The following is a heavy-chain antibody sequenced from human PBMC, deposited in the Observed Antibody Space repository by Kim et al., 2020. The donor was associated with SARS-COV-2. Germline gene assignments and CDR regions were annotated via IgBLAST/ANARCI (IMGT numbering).Heavy chain of an antibody. CDR3: AKDRARRYYDSSGCFDY. D-gene: IGHD3-22*01. J-gene: IGHJ4*02. Sequence: VKGRFTISRDNSKNTLYLQMNSLRAEDTAVYYCAKDRARRYYDSSGCFDYWGQGTLVTVSS. V-gene: IGHV3-33*06.